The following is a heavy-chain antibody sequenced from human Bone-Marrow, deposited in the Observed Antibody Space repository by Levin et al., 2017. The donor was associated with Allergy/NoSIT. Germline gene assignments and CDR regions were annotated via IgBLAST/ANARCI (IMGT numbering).Heavy chain of an antibody. CDR1: GFTFSNYW. V-gene: IGHV3-74*01. D-gene: IGHD2-8*01. Sequence: GGSLRLSCAASGFTFSNYWMHWVRQAPGKGLVWVSRVNSDGSRTNYADSVKGRFTISRDNVKNSLYLQMKSLRADDPAVYCCARAYVGAPDYWGQGTLVTVSS. CDR2: VNSDGSRT. J-gene: IGHJ4*02. CDR3: ARAYVGAPDY.